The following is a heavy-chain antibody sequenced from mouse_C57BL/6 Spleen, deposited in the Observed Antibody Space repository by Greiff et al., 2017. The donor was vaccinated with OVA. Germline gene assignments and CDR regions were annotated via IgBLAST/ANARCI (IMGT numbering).Heavy chain of an antibody. J-gene: IGHJ2*01. CDR2: ISSGSSTF. V-gene: IGHV5-17*01. D-gene: IGHD1-1*01. Sequence: EVKVVESGGGLVKPGGSLKLSCAASGFTFSDYGMHWVRQAPEKGLEWVAYISSGSSTFYYADTVKGRFTISRDNAKNTLFLQMTSLRSEDTAMYYCARNYYGSSLDFDYWGQGTTLTVSS. CDR1: GFTFSDYG. CDR3: ARNYYGSSLDFDY.